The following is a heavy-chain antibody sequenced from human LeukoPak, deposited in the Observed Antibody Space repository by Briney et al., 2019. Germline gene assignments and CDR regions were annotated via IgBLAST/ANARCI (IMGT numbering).Heavy chain of an antibody. D-gene: IGHD2-2*01. CDR1: GFTFSSYA. V-gene: IGHV3-30-3*01. J-gene: IGHJ4*02. CDR3: ARSYCSSTSCYADY. CDR2: ILYDGSNK. Sequence: GGSLRLSCAASGFTFSSYAMHWVRQAPGKGLGWVAVILYDGSNKYYADSVKGRFTISRDNSKNTLYLQMNSLRAEDTAVYYCARSYCSSTSCYADYWGQGTLVTVSS.